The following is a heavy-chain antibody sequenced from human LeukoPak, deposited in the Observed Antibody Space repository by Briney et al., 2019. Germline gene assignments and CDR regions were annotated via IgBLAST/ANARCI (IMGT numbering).Heavy chain of an antibody. J-gene: IGHJ4*02. V-gene: IGHV3-30-3*01. D-gene: IGHD3-9*01. CDR3: ARRTLRYFDWSLDY. CDR1: GFTFSSYT. Sequence: GESLRLSCAASGFTFSSYTMNWVRQAPGKGLEWVAVISYDGSNKYYADSVKGRFTISRDNSKNTLYLQMNSLRAEDTAVYYCARRTLRYFDWSLDYWGQGTLVTVSS. CDR2: ISYDGSNK.